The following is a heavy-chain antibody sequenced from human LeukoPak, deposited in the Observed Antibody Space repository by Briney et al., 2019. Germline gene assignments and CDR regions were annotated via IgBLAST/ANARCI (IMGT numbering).Heavy chain of an antibody. J-gene: IGHJ5*02. V-gene: IGHV3-30*04. D-gene: IGHD6-19*01. CDR3: ARVLYSSGYASPDNYNWFDP. CDR1: GFTFSSYA. Sequence: PGGSLRLSCAASGFTFSSYAMHWVRQAPGKGLEWVAGISYDGSNKYYADSVKGRFTISRDNSKNTLYLQMNSLRAEDTAVYYCARVLYSSGYASPDNYNWFDPWGQGTLVTVSS. CDR2: ISYDGSNK.